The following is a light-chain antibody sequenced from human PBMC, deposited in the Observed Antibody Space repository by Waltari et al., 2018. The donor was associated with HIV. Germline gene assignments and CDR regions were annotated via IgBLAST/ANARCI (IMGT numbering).Light chain of an antibody. J-gene: IGKJ4*01. V-gene: IGKV1D-12*01. CDR3: QQANSFPRT. CDR1: QPISTW. Sequence: DIQMTQSPSSVSASVGDSVTITCRASQPISTWLAWYQQKPGKAPKLLIYAAATLQSGVPSRFSGSGSGTDFTLTISSLQPEDFATDYCQQANSFPRTFGGGTKVDIK. CDR2: AAA.